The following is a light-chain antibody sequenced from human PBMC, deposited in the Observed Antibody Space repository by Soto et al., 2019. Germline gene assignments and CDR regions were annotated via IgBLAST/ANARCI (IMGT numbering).Light chain of an antibody. J-gene: IGLJ3*02. V-gene: IGLV2-23*01. CDR3: CSYAGSTSWX. CDR1: SSDVGSYNL. CDR2: EGS. Sequence: QSALTQPASVSGSPGQSITISCTGTSSDVGSYNLVSWYQQHPGKAPKLMIYEGSKRPSGVSNRFSGSKSGNTASLTISGLQAEDEADYYCCSYAGSTSWXXXGGXKXTVL.